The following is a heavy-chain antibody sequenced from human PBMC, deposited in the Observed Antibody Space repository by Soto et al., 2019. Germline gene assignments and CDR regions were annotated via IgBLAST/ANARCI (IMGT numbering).Heavy chain of an antibody. V-gene: IGHV3-11*01. J-gene: IGHJ4*02. Sequence: QVRLVESGGGLVKPGGSLRLSCVASGFTFSDYSMTWIRQAPGKGLEWISHISRSGSVIYYADSVKGRFTISRDNDRKVLYLQMNSLRAEDTGVYYCAREKINWNYFDFWCQGDLVAVSS. D-gene: IGHD1-1*01. CDR1: GFTFSDYS. CDR2: ISRSGSVI. CDR3: AREKINWNYFDF.